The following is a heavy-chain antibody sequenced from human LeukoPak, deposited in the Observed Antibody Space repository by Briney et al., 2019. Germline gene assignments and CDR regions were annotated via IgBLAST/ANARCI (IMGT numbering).Heavy chain of an antibody. Sequence: PSETLSLTCTVSGGSISSYYWSWIRQPPGKGLEWIGYIYYSGSTNYNPSLKSRVTISVDTSKNQFSLKLSSVTAADTAVYYCARSGYSYGYGYFQRWGQGTLVTVSS. J-gene: IGHJ1*01. CDR3: ARSGYSYGYGYFQR. CDR1: GGSISSYY. CDR2: IYYSGST. D-gene: IGHD5-18*01. V-gene: IGHV4-59*01.